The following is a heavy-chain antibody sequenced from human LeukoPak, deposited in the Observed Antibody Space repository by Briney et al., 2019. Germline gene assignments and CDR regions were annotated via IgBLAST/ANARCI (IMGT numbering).Heavy chain of an antibody. Sequence: PGGSLRLSCAASGFSFSSFSMNWVRQAPGKGLEWVSYISGGSSSIYYVDSVKGRFTISRDNAKNSLYLQMNSLRAEDTAVYYCARDLGYSSGPNYWGQGTRVTVSS. V-gene: IGHV3-21*01. CDR3: ARDLGYSSGPNY. CDR1: GFSFSSFS. J-gene: IGHJ4*02. D-gene: IGHD6-19*01. CDR2: ISGGSSSI.